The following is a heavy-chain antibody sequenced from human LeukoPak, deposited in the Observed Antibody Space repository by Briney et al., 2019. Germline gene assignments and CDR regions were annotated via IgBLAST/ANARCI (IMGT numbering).Heavy chain of an antibody. J-gene: IGHJ4*02. V-gene: IGHV3-30*18. CDR2: ISKDGSSK. Sequence: GGSLRLSCAAAGFTFSSYGMHWVRQTPGKGLEWVTVISKDGSSKFYADSVKGRFTISGDNSKNTLYLQMNSLRAEDTALYYCAKDAGVAAAGSLDYWGQGTLVTVSS. CDR3: AKDAGVAAAGSLDY. CDR1: GFTFSSYG. D-gene: IGHD6-13*01.